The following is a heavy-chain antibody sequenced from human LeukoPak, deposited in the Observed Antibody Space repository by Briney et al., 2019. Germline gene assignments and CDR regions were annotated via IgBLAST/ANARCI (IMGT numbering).Heavy chain of an antibody. V-gene: IGHV3-73*01. D-gene: IGHD5-24*01. CDR3: TRGGWYYYYYMDV. CDR1: GFTFSGSA. CDR2: IRSKANSYAT. Sequence: PGGSLRLSCAASGFTFSGSAMHWVRQASGKGLEWVGRIRSKANSYATAYAASVKGRFTISRDDSKSTAYLQMNSLKTEDTAVYYCTRGGWYYYYYMDVWGKGTTVTVSS. J-gene: IGHJ6*03.